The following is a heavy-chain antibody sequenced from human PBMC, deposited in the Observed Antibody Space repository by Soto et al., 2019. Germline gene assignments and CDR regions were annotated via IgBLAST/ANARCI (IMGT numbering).Heavy chain of an antibody. CDR1: GGAISSSSCY. Sequence: QLQLQESGPGLVKPSETLSLTCTVSGGAISSSSCYWGWIRQPPGKGLEWIGTIYHRGNTYYNPSLKNRGSISVDTYKNQFSLDLSSVTAADTGVFYCARHCLQYSDIVTGSQGPLGALDIWGHGTMVTVSS. D-gene: IGHD3-9*01. CDR3: ARHCLQYSDIVTGSQGPLGALDI. J-gene: IGHJ3*02. V-gene: IGHV4-39*01. CDR2: IYHRGNT.